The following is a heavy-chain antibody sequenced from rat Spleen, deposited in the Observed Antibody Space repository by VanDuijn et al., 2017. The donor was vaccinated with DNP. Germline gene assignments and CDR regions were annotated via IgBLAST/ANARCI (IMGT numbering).Heavy chain of an antibody. CDR1: DYSITSSY. Sequence: EVQLQESGPGLVKPSQSLSLTCSVTDYSITSSYRWSWIRKFPGNKMEYIGHITYSGSTSYNPSLKSRISITRDTSKNQFFLQLNSVTTEDTATYYCARWGTYFDYWGQGVMVTVSS. J-gene: IGHJ2*01. CDR2: ITYSGST. CDR3: ARWGTYFDY. V-gene: IGHV3-1*01.